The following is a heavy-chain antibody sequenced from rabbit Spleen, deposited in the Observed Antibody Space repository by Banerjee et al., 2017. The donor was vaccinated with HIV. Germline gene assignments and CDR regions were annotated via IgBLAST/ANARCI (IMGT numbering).Heavy chain of an antibody. D-gene: IGHD1-1*01. Sequence: DLEESGGDLVKPGASLTLTCTASGFSFSSRYWICWVRQAPGKGLEWIACIVGDSSGRISYATWAKGRFTISKTSSTTVTLQMTSLTAADTATYFCARRNNGRGWYIDLWGPGTLVTVS. CDR2: IVGDSSGRI. V-gene: IGHV1S45*01. CDR1: GFSFSSRYW. CDR3: ARRNNGRGWYIDL. J-gene: IGHJ6*01.